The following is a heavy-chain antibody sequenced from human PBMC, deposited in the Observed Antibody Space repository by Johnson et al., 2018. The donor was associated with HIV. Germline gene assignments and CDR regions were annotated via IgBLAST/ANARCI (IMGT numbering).Heavy chain of an antibody. CDR1: GFTFSAYA. Sequence: QVQLVESGGGVVQPGGSLRLSCAASGFTFSAYAVHWVRQAPGKGLEWVAAISYDGTNKYYADSVKGRFTISRDNSKNTLYLQMNSLRAEDTAVYYCAKPLRWDCAVDAFDIWGQGTMVTVSS. J-gene: IGHJ3*02. CDR2: ISYDGTNK. V-gene: IGHV3-30*04. CDR3: AKPLRWDCAVDAFDI. D-gene: IGHD2-21*02.